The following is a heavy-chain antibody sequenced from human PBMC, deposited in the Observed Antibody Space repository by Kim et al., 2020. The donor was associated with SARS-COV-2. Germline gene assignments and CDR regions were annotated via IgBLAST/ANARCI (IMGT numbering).Heavy chain of an antibody. Sequence: GGSLRLSCAASGFTFSSYAMHWVRQAPGKGLEWVAVISYDGSNKYYADSVKGRFTISRDNSKNTLYLQMNSLRAEDTAVYYCARGDCSSTSCYTEEVGYWGQGTLVTVSS. V-gene: IGHV3-30-3*01. CDR3: ARGDCSSTSCYTEEVGY. D-gene: IGHD2-2*02. J-gene: IGHJ4*02. CDR1: GFTFSSYA. CDR2: ISYDGSNK.